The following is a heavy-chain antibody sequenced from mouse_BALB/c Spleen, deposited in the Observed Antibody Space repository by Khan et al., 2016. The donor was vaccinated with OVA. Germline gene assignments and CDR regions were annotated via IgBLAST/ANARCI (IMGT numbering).Heavy chain of an antibody. CDR1: GYTFTAYD. Sequence: QVQLKQSGPELVKPGALVKISCQASGYTFTAYDINWVKQRPGQGLEWIGWIYPGDGSTKYNENFKDKATLTADTSSNTAYMQLSGLTSEKSAGYFCAREGLRGVGMDYWGQGISVSVSS. V-gene: IGHV1S56*01. J-gene: IGHJ4*01. CDR2: IYPGDGST. D-gene: IGHD2-4*01. CDR3: AREGLRGVGMDY.